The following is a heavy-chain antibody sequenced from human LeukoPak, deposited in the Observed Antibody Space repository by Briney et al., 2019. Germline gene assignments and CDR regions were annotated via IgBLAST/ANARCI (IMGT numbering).Heavy chain of an antibody. J-gene: IGHJ3*02. CDR1: GYSFTSYW. Sequence: GESLKISCKGSGYSFTSYWIGWVRQMPGKGLEWMGIIYPGDSDTRYSPSFQGQVTISADKSISTAYLQWSSLKASDTAMYYYARQKRHYYDSSGYFPGDFDIWGQGTMVTVSS. CDR3: ARQKRHYYDSSGYFPGDFDI. CDR2: IYPGDSDT. D-gene: IGHD3-22*01. V-gene: IGHV5-51*01.